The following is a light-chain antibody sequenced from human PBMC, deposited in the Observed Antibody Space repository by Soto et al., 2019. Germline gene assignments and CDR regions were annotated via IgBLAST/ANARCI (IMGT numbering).Light chain of an antibody. V-gene: IGLV1-44*01. Sequence: QSVLTQPPSASGTPGQRVTISCSGSTSNIGSNTVNWYQQLPGTAPKLLIYSNNQRPSGVPDRFSGSKSGTSASLAISGLQSEDEADHYCAAWDDSLSGYVFGTGTKVTV. CDR2: SNN. J-gene: IGLJ1*01. CDR3: AAWDDSLSGYV. CDR1: TSNIGSNT.